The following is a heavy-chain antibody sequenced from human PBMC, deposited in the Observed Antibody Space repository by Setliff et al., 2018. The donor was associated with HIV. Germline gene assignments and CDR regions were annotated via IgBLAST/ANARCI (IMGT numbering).Heavy chain of an antibody. CDR2: VYYTWNT. Sequence: SETLSLTCTVSGGSISRRDYCWGWIRQPPGKGLEWIGSVYYTWNTYYNPSLKSRVTISVDTSKNQFSRKLSSVTAADTAVYFCARTRAPYFFDFWGQGAQVTVSS. CDR3: ARTRAPYFFDF. V-gene: IGHV4-39*07. CDR1: GGSISRRDYC. J-gene: IGHJ4*02. D-gene: IGHD1-26*01.